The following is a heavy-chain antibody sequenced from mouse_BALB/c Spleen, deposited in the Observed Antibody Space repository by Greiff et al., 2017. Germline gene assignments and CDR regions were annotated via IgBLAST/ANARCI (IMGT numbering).Heavy chain of an antibody. CDR1: GFTFSSYG. D-gene: IGHD2-10*02. CDR3: ARQQYGNYEDYAMDY. J-gene: IGHJ4*01. V-gene: IGHV5-6*01. CDR2: ISSGGSYT. Sequence: EVQLVESGGDLVKPGGSQKLSCAASGFTFSSYGMSWVRQTPDKRLEWVATISSGGSYTYYPDSVKGRFTISRDNAKNTLYLQMSSLKSEDTAMYYCARQQYGNYEDYAMDYWGQGTSVTVSS.